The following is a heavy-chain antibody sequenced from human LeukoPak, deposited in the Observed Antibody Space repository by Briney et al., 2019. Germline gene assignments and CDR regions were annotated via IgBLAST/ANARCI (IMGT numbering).Heavy chain of an antibody. D-gene: IGHD5/OR15-5a*01. V-gene: IGHV4-39*07. J-gene: IGHJ4*02. CDR3: ARENIVSTRDFDY. CDR2: LFYTGNT. CDR1: GGSINTGDYY. Sequence: AETLSLTCAVSGGSINTGDYYWTWIRQPPGKGLEWVGSLFYTGNTYYNPSLKTRVTISIDTSKNQFSLKLSSVTAADTAVYYCARENIVSTRDFDYWGQGTLVTVSS.